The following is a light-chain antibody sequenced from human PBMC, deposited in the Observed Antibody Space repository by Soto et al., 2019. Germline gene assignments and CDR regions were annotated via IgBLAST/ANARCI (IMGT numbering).Light chain of an antibody. J-gene: IGKJ4*01. CDR1: QSISSSY. CDR3: QQYGSSPT. CDR2: GAS. Sequence: EIVLTQSPGTLSLSPGKRATLSCRASQSISSSYLAWYQQRPGQAPRLLIYGASSRATGIPDRFSGSGSGTEFTLTISRLEPEDFAVYYCQQYGSSPTFGGGTKVEIK. V-gene: IGKV3-20*01.